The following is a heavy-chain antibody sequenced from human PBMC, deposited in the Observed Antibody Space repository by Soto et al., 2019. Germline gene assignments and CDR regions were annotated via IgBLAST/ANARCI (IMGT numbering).Heavy chain of an antibody. D-gene: IGHD5-18*01. V-gene: IGHV3-30*18. CDR2: ISYDGSNK. Sequence: VQLVESGGGLVQPGRSLRLSCAASGFTFSSYGMHWVRQAPGKGLEWVAVISYDGSNKYYADSVKGRFTISRDNSKNTLYLQMNSLRAEDTAVYYCAKEDTAMVPFDYWGQGTLVTVSS. J-gene: IGHJ4*02. CDR3: AKEDTAMVPFDY. CDR1: GFTFSSYG.